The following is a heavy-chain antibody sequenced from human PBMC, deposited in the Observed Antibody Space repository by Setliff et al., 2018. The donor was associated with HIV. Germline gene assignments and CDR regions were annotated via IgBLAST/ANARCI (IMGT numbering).Heavy chain of an antibody. CDR2: TYQGAYT. J-gene: IGHJ5*02. CDR1: GASVNDRNW. V-gene: IGHV4-4*02. D-gene: IGHD2-21*02. Sequence: SETLSLTCTVSGASVNDRNWWAWIRQSPGKGLEWIGETYQGAYTNYKPSLGGRISVSVDKTGNRFFLDLTSMTAADTAVYYCARYLYMTAAENWFDPWGQGTLVTVSS. CDR3: ARYLYMTAAENWFDP.